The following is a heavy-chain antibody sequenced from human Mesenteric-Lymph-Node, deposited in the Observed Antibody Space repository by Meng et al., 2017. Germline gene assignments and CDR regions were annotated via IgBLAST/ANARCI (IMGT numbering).Heavy chain of an antibody. D-gene: IGHD3-9*01. CDR1: GFTFSSYW. J-gene: IGHJ4*02. CDR3: ARDVLRYFNY. CDR2: IKQDGGET. Sequence: GESLKISCAASGFTFSSYWMSWVRQAPGKGLEWVANIKQDGGETFYVDSVKGRFTISRDNAKNSLYLQMNSLRAEDTAVYYCARDVLRYFNYWGQGTLVTVSS. V-gene: IGHV3-7*01.